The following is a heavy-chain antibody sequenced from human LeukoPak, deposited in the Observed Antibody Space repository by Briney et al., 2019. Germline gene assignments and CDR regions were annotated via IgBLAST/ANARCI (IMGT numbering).Heavy chain of an antibody. CDR3: ARARYCSGGSCFPRYWFDP. Sequence: PSETLSLTCAVYGGSFSGYYWSWIRQPPGKGLEWIGEINHSGSTNYNPSLKSRVTISVDTSKNQFSLKLSSVTAAGTAVYYCARARYCSGGSCFPRYWFDPWGQGTLVTVSS. V-gene: IGHV4-34*01. J-gene: IGHJ5*02. D-gene: IGHD2-15*01. CDR1: GGSFSGYY. CDR2: INHSGST.